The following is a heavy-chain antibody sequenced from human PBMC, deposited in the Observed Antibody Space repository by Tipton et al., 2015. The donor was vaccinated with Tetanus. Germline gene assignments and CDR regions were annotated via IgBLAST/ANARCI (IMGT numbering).Heavy chain of an antibody. V-gene: IGHV1-18*01. J-gene: IGHJ6*02. CDR3: ARVQEQRIYYYGMDV. Sequence: QLVQSGAEVRKPGASVRVSCKASGYSFNSYAISWVRQAPGQGLEWVGWISTYNDETKYAEKFQGRVTLTKDARTNMAYMELRSLRSDDTAVYYCARVQEQRIYYYGMDVWGQGTTVTVSS. D-gene: IGHD6-25*01. CDR1: GYSFNSYA. CDR2: ISTYNDET.